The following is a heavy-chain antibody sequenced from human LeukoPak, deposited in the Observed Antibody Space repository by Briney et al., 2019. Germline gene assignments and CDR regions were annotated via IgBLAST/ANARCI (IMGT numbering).Heavy chain of an antibody. CDR2: IYSGGST. CDR1: GFTVSSNY. V-gene: IGHV3-53*01. D-gene: IGHD3-10*01. CDR3: ARELLWFGEFHVGFDY. Sequence: PGGSLRLSCAASGFTVSSNYMSWVRQAPGKGLEWVSVIYSGGSTYYADSVKGRFTISRDNSKNTLYLQMNSLRAEDTAVYYCARELLWFGEFHVGFDYWGQGTLVTVSS. J-gene: IGHJ4*02.